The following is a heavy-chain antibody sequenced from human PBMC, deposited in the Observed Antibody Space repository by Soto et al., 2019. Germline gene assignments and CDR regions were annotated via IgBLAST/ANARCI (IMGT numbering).Heavy chain of an antibody. D-gene: IGHD6-13*01. V-gene: IGHV3-11*01. CDR1: GFTFSDYY. Sequence: QVQLVESGGGLVKPGGSLRLSCAASGFTFSDYYMSWIRQAPGKGREGVSYISSSGSTIYYADSVKGRFTISRDNAKNSLYLQMNSLRAEDTAVYYCARDVERIAAAGTAYYFDYWGQGTLVTVSS. J-gene: IGHJ4*02. CDR3: ARDVERIAAAGTAYYFDY. CDR2: ISSSGSTI.